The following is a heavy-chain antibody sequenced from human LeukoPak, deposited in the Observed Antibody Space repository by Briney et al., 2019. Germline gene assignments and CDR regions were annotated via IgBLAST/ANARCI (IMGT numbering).Heavy chain of an antibody. CDR1: GGSISSGGYY. Sequence: PSETLSLTCTVSGGSISSGGYYWSWIRQPPGKGLAWIGYIYYSGSTYYNPSLRSRVTISVDTSKNQFSLKLSSVTAADAAVYYCARVGGEQQQTPFDYWGQGTLVTVSS. D-gene: IGHD6-13*01. CDR3: ARVGGEQQQTPFDY. CDR2: IYYSGST. V-gene: IGHV4-31*03. J-gene: IGHJ4*02.